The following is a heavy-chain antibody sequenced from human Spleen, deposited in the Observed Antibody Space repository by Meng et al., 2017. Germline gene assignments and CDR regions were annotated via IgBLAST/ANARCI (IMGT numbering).Heavy chain of an antibody. Sequence: HPQLQESGPGLVRPSEALSRTCSVSGGSISTSGYYWGWIRQPPGKGLEWIGSIGHSGFTYYTPSLKSRVTVSIDTSRNQFSLWLTSVTAADTAVYYCVRSSAWVRTGFDPWGQGTLVTVSS. D-gene: IGHD6-19*01. V-gene: IGHV4-39*01. CDR3: VRSSAWVRTGFDP. CDR1: GGSISTSGYY. J-gene: IGHJ5*02. CDR2: IGHSGFT.